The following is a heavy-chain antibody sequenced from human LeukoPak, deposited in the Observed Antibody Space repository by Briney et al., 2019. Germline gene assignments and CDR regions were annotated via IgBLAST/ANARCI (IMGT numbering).Heavy chain of an antibody. CDR2: VFPLDSDT. J-gene: IGHJ4*02. D-gene: IGHD5-24*01. CDR1: GYNFPTYW. V-gene: IGHV5-51*01. Sequence: PGESLKISCKGSGYNFPTYWIGWVRQMPGRGLEWMGQVFPLDSDTTYSPTFQGQVTISADTSTSTAHLQWSSLKASDTAIYYCTAFSRDDYRNFDSWGQGTLVTVSS. CDR3: TAFSRDDYRNFDS.